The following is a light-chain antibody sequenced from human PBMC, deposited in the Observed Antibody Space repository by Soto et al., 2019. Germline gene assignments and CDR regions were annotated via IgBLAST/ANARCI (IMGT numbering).Light chain of an antibody. J-gene: IGKJ1*01. Sequence: EIVMTQSPATLAVSPGXRATLSCRASQSVSSNLAWYQQKPGQAPRLLIYGASTRATGIPARFSGSGSGTEFTLTISSLQSEDFAVYYCQQYHNWPQTFGQGTKVDIK. CDR3: QQYHNWPQT. CDR2: GAS. CDR1: QSVSSN. V-gene: IGKV3-15*01.